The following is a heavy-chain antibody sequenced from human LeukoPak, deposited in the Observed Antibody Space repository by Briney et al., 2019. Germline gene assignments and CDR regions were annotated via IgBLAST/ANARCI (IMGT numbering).Heavy chain of an antibody. J-gene: IGHJ4*02. V-gene: IGHV4-39*01. Sequence: SETLSLTCTVSGGSTSGSNYYWGWVRQSPEKGLEWIGSIIYSGTTHYDPSLRSRVTISVDTSKSQFSLRLTSVTAADRAVYYCARDFGDHRIDYWGQGTLVTVSS. CDR1: GGSTSGSNYY. CDR3: ARDFGDHRIDY. D-gene: IGHD4-17*01. CDR2: IIYSGTT.